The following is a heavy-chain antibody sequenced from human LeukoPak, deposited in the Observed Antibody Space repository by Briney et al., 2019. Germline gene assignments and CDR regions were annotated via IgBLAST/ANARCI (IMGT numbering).Heavy chain of an antibody. CDR2: IWYDGSNK. J-gene: IGHJ4*02. V-gene: IGHV3-33*01. Sequence: PGGSLRLSCAASGFTFSSYGMHWVRQAPGKGLEWVAVIWYDGSNKYYADSVKGRFTISRDNSKNTLYLQMNSLRAEDTAVYYCASSQNGDYEFDYWGQGTLVTVSS. CDR1: GFTFSSYG. CDR3: ASSQNGDYEFDY. D-gene: IGHD4-17*01.